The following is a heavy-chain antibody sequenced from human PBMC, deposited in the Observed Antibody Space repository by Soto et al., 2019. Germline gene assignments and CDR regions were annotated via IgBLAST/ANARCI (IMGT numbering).Heavy chain of an antibody. CDR2: ISASNGDT. Sequence: QVQLVQSGAVMKKPGASVKVSCKASGYTFTSHGLSWVRQAPGQGLEWMGWISASNGDTNYAQKYQGRVTVTRYTATSTGYIELWPLRSEDTTMLHGASIVRATHFHYDPYVEGWRAGTRVTLS. D-gene: IGHD3-16*02. V-gene: IGHV1-18*01. CDR1: GYTFTSHG. CDR3: ASIVRATHFHYDPYVEG. J-gene: IGHJ6*01.